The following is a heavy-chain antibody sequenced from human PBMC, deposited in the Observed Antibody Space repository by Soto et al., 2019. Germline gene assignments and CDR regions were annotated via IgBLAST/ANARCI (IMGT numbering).Heavy chain of an antibody. CDR2: IVVGSGNT. V-gene: IGHV1-58*01. D-gene: IGHD3-22*01. CDR1: GFTFTSSA. Sequence: GASVKVSCKASGFTFTSSAVQWVRQARGQRLEWIGWIVVGSGNTNYAQKFQERVTITRDMSTSTAYMELSSLRSEDTAVYYCGAMYYYDRSGDYYGDFDDWGQGSLVTVTS. CDR3: GAMYYYDRSGDYYGDFDD. J-gene: IGHJ4*02.